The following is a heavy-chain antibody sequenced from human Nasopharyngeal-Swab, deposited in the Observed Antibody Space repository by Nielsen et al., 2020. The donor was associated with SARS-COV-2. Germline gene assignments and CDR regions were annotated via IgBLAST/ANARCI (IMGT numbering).Heavy chain of an antibody. CDR2: INPSGGST. Sequence: ASVKVSCKASGYTFTSYYMHWVRQAPGQGLEWMGIINPSGGSTSYAQKFQGRVTMTRDTSTSTVYMELSSLRPEDTAVYYCARVGYSYGYADYWGQGTLVTVSS. D-gene: IGHD5-18*01. CDR1: GYTFTSYY. J-gene: IGHJ4*02. CDR3: ARVGYSYGYADY. V-gene: IGHV1-46*01.